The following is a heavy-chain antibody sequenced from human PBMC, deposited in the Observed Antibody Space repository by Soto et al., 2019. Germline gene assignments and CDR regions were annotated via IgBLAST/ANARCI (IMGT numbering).Heavy chain of an antibody. CDR3: AKEGSGGSNWFDP. CDR1: GDSINNSY. D-gene: IGHD1-26*01. CDR2: IYSSGTT. J-gene: IGHJ5*02. V-gene: IGHV4-4*07. Sequence: SETLSLTCTVSGDSINNSYWSWIRQPAGKGLEWIGRIYSSGTTNLNPSLKTRVTMSADTSKNQLSLRLRSVTAADTAVYYCAKEGSGGSNWFDPWGPGTQVTVSS.